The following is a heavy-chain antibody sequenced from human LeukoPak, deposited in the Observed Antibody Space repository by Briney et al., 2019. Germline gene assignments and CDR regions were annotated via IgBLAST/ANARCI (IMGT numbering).Heavy chain of an antibody. J-gene: IGHJ4*02. CDR3: ARRADLTGYSSGWYFDY. Sequence: SETLSLTCTVSGGSISSYYWSWIRQPAGKGLEWIGRIYTSGSTNYNPSLKSRVTISGDTSKNQFSLKLSSVTAADTAVYYCARRADLTGYSSGWYFDYWGQGTLVTVSS. V-gene: IGHV4-4*07. CDR1: GGSISSYY. CDR2: IYTSGST. D-gene: IGHD6-19*01.